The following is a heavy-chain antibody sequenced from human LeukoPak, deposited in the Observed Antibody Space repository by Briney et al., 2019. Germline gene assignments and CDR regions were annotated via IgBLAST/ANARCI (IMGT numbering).Heavy chain of an antibody. CDR3: ARFVYGSGSLSQ. V-gene: IGHV1-2*02. D-gene: IGHD3-10*01. J-gene: IGHJ4*02. Sequence: ASVKVSCKASGYTFTGYYMHWVRQAPGQGLEGMGWINPNSGGTNYAQKFQGRVTMTRDTSISTAYMELSRLRSDDTAVYYCARFVYGSGSLSQWGQGTLVTVSS. CDR1: GYTFTGYY. CDR2: INPNSGGT.